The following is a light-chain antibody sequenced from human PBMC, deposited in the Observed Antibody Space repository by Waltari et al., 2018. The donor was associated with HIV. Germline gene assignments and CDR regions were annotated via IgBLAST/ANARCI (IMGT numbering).Light chain of an antibody. CDR2: EVT. CDR3: SSYANKNGFYVV. V-gene: IGLV2-8*01. Sequence: QSALTQPPSASGSPGQSVTLSCTGTNSDIGGYNYVSSYQQHPGKAPTLVISEVTKRPSGVPDRFSGSKSGTTASLTVSGLQTEDEADYYCSSYANKNGFYVVFGGGTKLTVL. CDR1: NSDIGGYNY. J-gene: IGLJ2*01.